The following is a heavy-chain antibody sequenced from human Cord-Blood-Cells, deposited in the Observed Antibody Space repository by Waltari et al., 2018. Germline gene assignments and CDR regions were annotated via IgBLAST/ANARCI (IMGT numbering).Heavy chain of an antibody. D-gene: IGHD3-10*01. CDR2: ISGSGGST. Sequence: EVQLLESGGGLVQPGGSLRLSCVASGFTFSRYAMSWVRQAPGKGLGWVSAISGSGGSTYYADSVKGRFTISRDNSKNTLYLQMNSLRAEDTAVYYCAKDGGDYYGSGSFDYYYYYGMDVWGQGTTVTVSS. V-gene: IGHV3-23*01. CDR1: GFTFSRYA. J-gene: IGHJ6*02. CDR3: AKDGGDYYGSGSFDYYYYYGMDV.